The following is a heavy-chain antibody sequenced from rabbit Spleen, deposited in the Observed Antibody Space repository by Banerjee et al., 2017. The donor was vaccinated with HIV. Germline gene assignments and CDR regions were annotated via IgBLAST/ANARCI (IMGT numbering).Heavy chain of an antibody. J-gene: IGHJ4*01. D-gene: IGHD6-1*01. Sequence: QEQLVESGGGLVQPEGSLTLTCKASGFTLSSSYWICWVRQAPGKGLEWVACINAGSSGNTYYASWAKGRFTISKTSSTTVTLQLNSLTGADTATYFCTRDGPTTAYRELDLWGPGTLVTVS. CDR1: GFTLSSSYW. V-gene: IGHV1S45*01. CDR2: INAGSSGNT. CDR3: TRDGPTTAYRELDL.